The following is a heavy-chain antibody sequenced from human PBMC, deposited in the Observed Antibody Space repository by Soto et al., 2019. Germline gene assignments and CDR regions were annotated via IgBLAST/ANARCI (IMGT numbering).Heavy chain of an antibody. Sequence: GASVKVSCKASGGTFSSYAISWVRQAPGQGLEWMGGIIPIFGTANYAQKFQGRVTITADESTSTAYMELSSLRSEDTAVYYCAIFSRRQYQLLSPLDYWGQGTLVTVSS. V-gene: IGHV1-69*13. CDR2: IIPIFGTA. CDR1: GGTFSSYA. J-gene: IGHJ4*02. CDR3: AIFSRRQYQLLSPLDY. D-gene: IGHD2-2*01.